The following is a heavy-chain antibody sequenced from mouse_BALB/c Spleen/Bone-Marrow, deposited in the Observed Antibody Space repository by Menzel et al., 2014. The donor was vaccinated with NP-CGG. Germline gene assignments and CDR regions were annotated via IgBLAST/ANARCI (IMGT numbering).Heavy chain of an antibody. CDR3: ARGSYYEPAWGAY. V-gene: IGHV1-67*01. D-gene: IGHD2-4*01. J-gene: IGHJ3*01. Sequence: QVQLKQSGPELVRPGVSVKISCKGSGYTFTDYAMHWVKQSHAKSLEWIGVISTYSGNTNYNQKFKGKATMTVDKSSSTAYMELSRLTSEDSAIYYCARGSYYEPAWGAYWGQGTLVTVS. CDR1: GYTFTDYA. CDR2: ISTYSGNT.